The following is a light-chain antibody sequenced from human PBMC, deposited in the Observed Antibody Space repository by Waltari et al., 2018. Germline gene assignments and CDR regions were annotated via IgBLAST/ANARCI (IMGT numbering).Light chain of an antibody. V-gene: IGLV1-40*01. Sequence: QSVLTQPPSVSGAPGQRVTIPCTGSGPNIGAGCDVHWYQPLPRAAPQLLMYWNRSRPLGVPYRFFGSTSGTSASLAITGLQAEDEAVYYCQSYDTSLSVVFGGGTKLTVL. J-gene: IGLJ3*02. CDR1: GPNIGAGCD. CDR3: QSYDTSLSVV. CDR2: WNR.